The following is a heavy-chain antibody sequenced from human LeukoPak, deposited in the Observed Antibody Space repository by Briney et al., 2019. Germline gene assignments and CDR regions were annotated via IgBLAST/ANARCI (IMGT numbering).Heavy chain of an antibody. CDR1: GFTVSNNY. J-gene: IGHJ3*02. CDR2: IYKVGNT. Sequence: GGSLRLSCAASGFTVSNNYMSWVRQAPGKGLEWVSVIYKVGNTYYADSVKGRFTISRDNSKNTLYLQMNSLKPEETAVYYCARAMRGDARSTFDIWGQGTMVTVSS. D-gene: IGHD4-17*01. V-gene: IGHV3-66*02. CDR3: ARAMRGDARSTFDI.